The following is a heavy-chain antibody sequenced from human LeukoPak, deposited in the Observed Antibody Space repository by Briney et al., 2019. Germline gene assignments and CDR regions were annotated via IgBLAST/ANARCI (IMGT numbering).Heavy chain of an antibody. D-gene: IGHD6-13*01. Sequence: PGGSLRLSCAASGFTFSSYWMHWVRQAPGKGLEWVSSIDSGGGNTYYADSVKGRFTISRDNSRNTLYLQMNSLRAEDTAVYYCVRGIAGFDYWGQGTLVTVSS. CDR1: GFTFSSYW. V-gene: IGHV3-74*01. CDR3: VRGIAGFDY. CDR2: IDSGGGNT. J-gene: IGHJ4*02.